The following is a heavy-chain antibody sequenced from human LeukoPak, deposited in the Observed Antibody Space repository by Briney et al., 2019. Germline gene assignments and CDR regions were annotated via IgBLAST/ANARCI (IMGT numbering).Heavy chain of an antibody. V-gene: IGHV3-20*04. CDR3: ARDKLGSSNA. J-gene: IGHJ5*02. Sequence: PGGSLRLSCVASGFTFDDYGMSWVRQALGKGLGWVSGINWNGGSTGYADSVKGRFTISRDNANNSLYLQMNSLRAEDTALYYCARDKLGSSNAWGQGTLVTVS. CDR2: INWNGGST. D-gene: IGHD6-13*01. CDR1: GFTFDDYG.